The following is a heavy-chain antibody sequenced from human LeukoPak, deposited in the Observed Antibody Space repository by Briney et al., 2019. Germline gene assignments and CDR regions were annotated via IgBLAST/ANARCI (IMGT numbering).Heavy chain of an antibody. V-gene: IGHV1-46*01. Sequence: ASVKVSCKASGYTFTSYYMHWVRQAPGQGLEWMGIINPSGGSTSYAQKSQGRVTMTRDMSTSTVYMELSSLRSGDTAVYYCASSGPGALYYFDYWGQGTLVTVSS. J-gene: IGHJ4*02. CDR1: GYTFTSYY. D-gene: IGHD1-14*01. CDR2: INPSGGST. CDR3: ASSGPGALYYFDY.